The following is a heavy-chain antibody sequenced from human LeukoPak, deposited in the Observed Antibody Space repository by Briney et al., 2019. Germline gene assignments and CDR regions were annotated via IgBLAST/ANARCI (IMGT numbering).Heavy chain of an antibody. CDR1: GGSISSGSYY. CDR2: IYTSGST. Sequence: SQTLSLTCTVSGGSISSGSYYWSWIRQPAGKGLEWIGRIYTSGSTNYNPSLKSRVTISVDTSKNQISLKLSSVTAADTAVYYCARAHDYRSAWFDPWGQGTLVTVSS. CDR3: ARAHDYRSAWFDP. D-gene: IGHD4-11*01. J-gene: IGHJ5*02. V-gene: IGHV4-61*02.